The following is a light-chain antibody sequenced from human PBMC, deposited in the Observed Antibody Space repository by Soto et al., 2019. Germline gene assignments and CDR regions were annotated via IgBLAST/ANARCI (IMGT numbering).Light chain of an antibody. CDR1: QGISSW. CDR3: QQANSFPLA. Sequence: DIQMTQSPSSVYASVGDRVSITSRASQGISSWLAWYQQKPGRAPKLLIYTGSSLQSGVPSRFSGTGYGKDFTLTISSLQPEDVATYYCQQANSFPLAFGGGTKVEIK. J-gene: IGKJ4*01. V-gene: IGKV1-12*01. CDR2: TGS.